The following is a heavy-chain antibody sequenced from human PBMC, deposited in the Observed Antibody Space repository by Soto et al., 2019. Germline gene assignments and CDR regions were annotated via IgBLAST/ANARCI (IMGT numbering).Heavy chain of an antibody. CDR3: AVPRAEYYDFWSGYPGHFDY. J-gene: IGHJ4*02. V-gene: IGHV1-3*01. CDR1: GYTFTSYA. CDR2: INAGNGNT. Sequence: VKVSCKASGYTFTSYAMHWVRQAPGQRLEWMGWINAGNGNTKYSQKFQGRVTITRDTSASTAYMELSSLRSEDTAVYYCAVPRAEYYDFWSGYPGHFDYWGQGTLVTVSS. D-gene: IGHD3-3*01.